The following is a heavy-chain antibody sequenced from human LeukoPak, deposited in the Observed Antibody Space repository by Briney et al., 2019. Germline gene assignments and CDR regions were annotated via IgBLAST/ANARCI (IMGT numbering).Heavy chain of an antibody. V-gene: IGHV4-4*07. D-gene: IGHD6-19*01. CDR2: IYTSGST. CDR1: GSSISSYY. CDR3: ASSSGWYTQFDY. J-gene: IGHJ4*02. Sequence: SETLSLTCTVSGSSISSYYWSWIRQPAGKGLEWIGRIYTSGSTNYNPSLKSRVTMSVDTSKNQFSLKLSSVTAADTAVYYCASSSGWYTQFDYWGQGPLVTVSS.